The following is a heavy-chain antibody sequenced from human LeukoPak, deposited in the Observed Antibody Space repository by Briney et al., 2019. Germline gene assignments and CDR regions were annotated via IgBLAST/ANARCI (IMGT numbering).Heavy chain of an antibody. CDR3: ARSPRGVRGVIDY. CDR2: ISAYNGNT. J-gene: IGHJ4*02. D-gene: IGHD3-10*01. Sequence: ASVTVSCTASGYTFTSYGIGWVRQAPGQGLAWMGWISAYNGNTNYAQKLQGRVTMTTDTSTSTAYMELRSLRSDDTAVYYCARSPRGVRGVIDYWGQGTLVTVSS. V-gene: IGHV1-18*01. CDR1: GYTFTSYG.